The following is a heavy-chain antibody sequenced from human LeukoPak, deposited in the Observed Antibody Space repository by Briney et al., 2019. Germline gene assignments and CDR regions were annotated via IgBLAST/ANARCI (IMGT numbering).Heavy chain of an antibody. CDR1: GFTFSSYS. V-gene: IGHV3-21*01. D-gene: IGHD2-2*03. J-gene: IGHJ4*02. Sequence: GGSLRLSCAASGFTFSSYSMNWVRQAPGKGLEWVSSVSSSSSYIYYADSVKGRFTISRDNAKNSLYLQMNSLRAEDTAVYYCARDGSETYWDYWGQGALVTVSS. CDR3: ARDGSETYWDY. CDR2: VSSSSSYI.